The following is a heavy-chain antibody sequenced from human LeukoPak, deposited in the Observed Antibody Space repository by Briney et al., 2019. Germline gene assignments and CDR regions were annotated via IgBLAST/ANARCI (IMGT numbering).Heavy chain of an antibody. V-gene: IGHV4-34*01. D-gene: IGHD6-19*01. Sequence: SETLSLTCAVYGGSFSGYYWSWIRQPPGKGLEWIGEINHSGSTNYNPSLKSRVTISVGTSKNQFSLKLSSVTAADTAVYYCARGLGIAVAGKRGGMDVWGKGTTATVSS. CDR2: INHSGST. J-gene: IGHJ6*04. CDR3: ARGLGIAVAGKRGGMDV. CDR1: GGSFSGYY.